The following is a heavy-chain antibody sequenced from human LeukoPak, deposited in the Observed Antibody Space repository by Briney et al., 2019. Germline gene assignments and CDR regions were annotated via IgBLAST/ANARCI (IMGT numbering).Heavy chain of an antibody. J-gene: IGHJ4*02. CDR1: GYSCTTYW. V-gene: IGHV5-51*01. D-gene: IGHD6-19*01. CDR3: ARRHSSMYHYDY. CDR2: IYPADSTA. Sequence: GESLKISCKASGYSCTTYWIGWVRQVPGKGLEWVGIIYPADSTAKYSPSFQGQVTISVDKSISTAYLQWGSLKASDAAMYYCARRHSSMYHYDYWGQGTLVTVSS.